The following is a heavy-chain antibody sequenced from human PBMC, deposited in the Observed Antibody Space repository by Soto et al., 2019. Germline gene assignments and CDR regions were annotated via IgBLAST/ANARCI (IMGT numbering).Heavy chain of an antibody. CDR1: GGSISSYY. CDR3: ARLPTSYYMDV. V-gene: IGHV4-59*08. J-gene: IGHJ6*03. D-gene: IGHD5-12*01. CDR2: IYYSGST. Sequence: PSETLSRTCTVSGGSISSYYWSWIRQPPGKGLEWIGYIYYSGSTNYNPSLKSRVTISVGTSKNQFSLKLSSVTAADTAVYYCARLPTSYYMDVWGKGTTVTVSS.